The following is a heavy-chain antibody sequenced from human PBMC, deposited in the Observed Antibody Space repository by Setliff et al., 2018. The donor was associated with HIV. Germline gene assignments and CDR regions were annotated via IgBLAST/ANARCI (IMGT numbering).Heavy chain of an antibody. CDR1: GGPISSYY. CDR2: IYYSGST. CDR3: ARTISLFPGIAAAQPWSYYYYMDV. D-gene: IGHD6-13*01. V-gene: IGHV4-59*08. J-gene: IGHJ6*03. Sequence: SETLSLTCTVSGGPISSYYWSWIRQPPGKGLEWIGYIYYSGSTDYNPSLKSRVTISIDTSKNQFSLNLRSVTDADTAVYYCARTISLFPGIAAAQPWSYYYYMDVWGKGTTVTVSS.